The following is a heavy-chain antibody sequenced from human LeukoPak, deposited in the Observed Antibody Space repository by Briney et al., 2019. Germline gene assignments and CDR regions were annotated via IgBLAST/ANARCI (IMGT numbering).Heavy chain of an antibody. D-gene: IGHD3-22*01. Sequence: PGGSLRLSCAASGFTFSSYSMNWVGQAPGKGLEWVSSISSSSSYIYYADSVKGRFTISRDNAKNSLYLQMNSLRAEDTAVYYCARTLSGYYPYFDYWGQGTLVTVSS. V-gene: IGHV3-21*01. CDR3: ARTLSGYYPYFDY. CDR1: GFTFSSYS. CDR2: ISSSSSYI. J-gene: IGHJ4*02.